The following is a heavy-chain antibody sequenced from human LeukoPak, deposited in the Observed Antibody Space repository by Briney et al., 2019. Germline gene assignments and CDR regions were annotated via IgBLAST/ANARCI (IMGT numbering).Heavy chain of an antibody. V-gene: IGHV1-18*01. J-gene: IGHJ4*02. CDR1: DYTFTNFG. CDR2: VSASNGNT. CDR3: ARDRDVVLIAAPGY. D-gene: IGHD2-15*01. Sequence: ASVKVSCKTSDYTFTNFGASWVRQAPGQGLEWMGWVSASNGNTNYAQNFQGRVTMTTDTSTRTAYMELRSLRSDDTAVYYCARDRDVVLIAAPGYWGQGTLVTVSS.